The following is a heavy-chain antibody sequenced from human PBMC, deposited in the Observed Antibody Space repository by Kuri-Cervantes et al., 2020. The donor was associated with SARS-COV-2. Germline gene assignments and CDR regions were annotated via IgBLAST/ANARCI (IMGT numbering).Heavy chain of an antibody. J-gene: IGHJ6*02. CDR2: INHSGST. V-gene: IGHV4-34*01. CDR1: GGSFSGYY. D-gene: IGHD4-11*01. Sequence: GSLRLSCAVYGGSFSGYYWSWIRQPPGKGLEWIGEINHSGSTNYNPSLKSRVTISVDTSKNQFSLKLSSVAAADTAVHYCARYDYSNYGMDVWGQGTTVTVSS. CDR3: ARYDYSNYGMDV.